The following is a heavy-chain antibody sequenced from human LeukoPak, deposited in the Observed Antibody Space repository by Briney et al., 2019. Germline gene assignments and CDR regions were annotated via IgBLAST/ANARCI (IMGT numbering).Heavy chain of an antibody. CDR1: GGSISSSNW. D-gene: IGHD3-16*01. Sequence: SGTLSLTCAVSGGSISSSNWWSWVRQPPGKGLEWIGEIYHSGSTNYNPSLKSRVTISVDKSKNQFSLKLSSVTAAVTAVYYCARVKARATMGVYFDYWGQGTLVTVSS. CDR2: IYHSGST. V-gene: IGHV4-4*02. J-gene: IGHJ4*02. CDR3: ARVKARATMGVYFDY.